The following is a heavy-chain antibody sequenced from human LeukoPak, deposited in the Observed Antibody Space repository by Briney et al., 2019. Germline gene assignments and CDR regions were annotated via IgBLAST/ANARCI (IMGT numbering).Heavy chain of an antibody. CDR1: TLTFSTYA. CDR2: ISSSGDRT. V-gene: IGHV3-23*01. Sequence: GGSLRLSCSGYTLTFSTYAMSWVRQAPGKGLEWVSGISSSGDRTFYRDSVKGRFTISRDNSKNTLYLQLNSLRAEDTAAYHCAVRTRGSYFDYWGQGALVTVSS. D-gene: IGHD1-26*01. CDR3: AVRTRGSYFDY. J-gene: IGHJ4*02.